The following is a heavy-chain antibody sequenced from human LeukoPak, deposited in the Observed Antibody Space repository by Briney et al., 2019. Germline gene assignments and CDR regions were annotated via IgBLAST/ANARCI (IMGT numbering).Heavy chain of an antibody. Sequence: GGSLRLSCAASGFTFSSHGMHWVRQAPGKGLEWVAVIWYDGSNKYYADSVKGRFTISRDNSKNTLYLQMNSLRAEDTAVYYCARAGGFGAFDIWGQGTMVTVSS. CDR2: IWYDGSNK. D-gene: IGHD2-15*01. CDR1: GFTFSSHG. CDR3: ARAGGFGAFDI. J-gene: IGHJ3*02. V-gene: IGHV3-33*01.